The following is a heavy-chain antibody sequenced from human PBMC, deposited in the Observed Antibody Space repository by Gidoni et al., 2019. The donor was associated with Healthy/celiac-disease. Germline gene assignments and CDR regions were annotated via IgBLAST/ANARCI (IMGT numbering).Heavy chain of an antibody. Sequence: QLQLQESGPGLVKPSATLSLTCTVSGGSISSSSYYWGWIRQPPGKGLEWIGSIYYSGSTYYNPSLKSRVTISVDTSKNQFSLKLSSVTAADTAVYYCARQDSGSYRDFDYWGQGTLVTVSS. CDR3: ARQDSGSYRDFDY. J-gene: IGHJ4*02. D-gene: IGHD1-26*01. CDR1: GGSISSSSYY. CDR2: IYYSGST. V-gene: IGHV4-39*01.